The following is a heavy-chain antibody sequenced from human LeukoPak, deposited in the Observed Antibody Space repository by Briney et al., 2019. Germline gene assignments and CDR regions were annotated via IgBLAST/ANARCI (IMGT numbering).Heavy chain of an antibody. J-gene: IGHJ4*02. CDR1: GYTFTSYG. CDR3: ARAGRLYDSSGYYYV. D-gene: IGHD3-22*01. V-gene: IGHV1-18*01. CDR2: ISAYNGNT. Sequence: ASVKVSCKASGYTFTSYGISWVRQAPGQGLEWMGWISAYNGNTNYAQKLQGIVTMTTDTSTSTAYMELRSLRSDDTAVYYCARAGRLYDSSGYYYVWGQGTLVTVSS.